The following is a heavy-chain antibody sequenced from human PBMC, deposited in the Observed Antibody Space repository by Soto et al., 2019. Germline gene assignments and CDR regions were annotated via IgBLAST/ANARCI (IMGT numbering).Heavy chain of an antibody. CDR1: GYTFTGYY. CDR2: INPNSGGT. J-gene: IGHJ4*02. V-gene: IGHV1-2*02. Sequence: ASVKVSCKASGYTFTGYYMHWVRQAPGQGLEWMGWINPNSGGTNYAQKFQGRVTMTRDTSISTAYMELSRLRSDDTAVYYCARTIKRIKIFGVVSPDPFFDYWGQGNLVTV. CDR3: ARTIKRIKIFGVVSPDPFFDY. D-gene: IGHD3-3*01.